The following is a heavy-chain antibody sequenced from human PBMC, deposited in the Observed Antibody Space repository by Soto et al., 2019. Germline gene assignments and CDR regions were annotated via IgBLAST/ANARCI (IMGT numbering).Heavy chain of an antibody. D-gene: IGHD3-22*01. CDR3: ARAFNYDSSGYYLPFDD. CDR1: GCSISSGVYY. V-gene: IGHV4-31*03. Sequence: TLSLTCPVSGCSISSGVYYWSWIRQHPGKGLEWIGYIYYSGSTYYNPSLKSRVTISVDTSKNQFSLKLSSVTAADTAVYYCARAFNYDSSGYYLPFDDWGQGTLVTVSS. J-gene: IGHJ4*02. CDR2: IYYSGST.